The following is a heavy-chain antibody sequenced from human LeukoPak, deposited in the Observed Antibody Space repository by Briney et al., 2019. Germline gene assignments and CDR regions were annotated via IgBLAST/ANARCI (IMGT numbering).Heavy chain of an antibody. CDR3: AKEGSVCTNGICRYFDY. J-gene: IGHJ4*02. D-gene: IGHD2-8*01. Sequence: GRSLRLSCAASGFTFDGCAMHWVRQAPGKGLEWVSSISWNSGSIDYADSVRGRFTTSRDNAKNSLYLQMNSLKAGDTALYYCAKEGSVCTNGICRYFDYWGQGTLLTVSS. V-gene: IGHV3-9*01. CDR2: ISWNSGSI. CDR1: GFTFDGCA.